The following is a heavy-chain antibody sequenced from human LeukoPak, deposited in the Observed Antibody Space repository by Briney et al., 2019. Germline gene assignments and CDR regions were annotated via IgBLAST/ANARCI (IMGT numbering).Heavy chain of an antibody. CDR3: ASWEYSGSYY. CDR2: IYYSGST. Sequence: PETLSLTCTVSGGSISSYYWSWIRQPPGKGLEWIGYIYYSGSTNYNPSLKSRVTISVDTSKNQFSLKLSSVTAADTAVYYCASWEYSGSYYWGQGTLVTVSS. D-gene: IGHD1-26*01. CDR1: GGSISSYY. J-gene: IGHJ4*02. V-gene: IGHV4-59*01.